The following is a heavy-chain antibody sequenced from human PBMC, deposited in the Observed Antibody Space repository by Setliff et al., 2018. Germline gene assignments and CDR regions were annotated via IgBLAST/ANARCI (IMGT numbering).Heavy chain of an antibody. Sequence: GGSLRLSCSASGFTFSAHYMDWLRQAPGKGLEWVSYISSSGSTIYYADSVKGRFTISRDNAKNTLYLQMNSLRAEDTALYYCARGYCSSVSCINDYWGQGTLVTVSS. D-gene: IGHD2-2*01. J-gene: IGHJ4*02. CDR3: ARGYCSSVSCINDY. CDR2: ISSSGSTI. V-gene: IGHV3-11*01. CDR1: GFTFSAHY.